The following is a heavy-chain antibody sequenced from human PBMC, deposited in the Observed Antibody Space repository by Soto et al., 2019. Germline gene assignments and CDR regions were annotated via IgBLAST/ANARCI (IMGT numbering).Heavy chain of an antibody. CDR1: GASISRDH. CDR2: EYSGST. D-gene: IGHD6-19*01. Sequence: QVQLQESGPGLVKPSETLSLTCTVSGASISRDHWNWIRQPPGKGLEWIGEYSGSTNYNPSLKSRVTISVDTSKNQFSFKLSSVTAADTAVYFCATYTSDGGGRGYWGQGTLVTVSS. V-gene: IGHV4-59*08. CDR3: ATYTSDGGGRGY. J-gene: IGHJ4*02.